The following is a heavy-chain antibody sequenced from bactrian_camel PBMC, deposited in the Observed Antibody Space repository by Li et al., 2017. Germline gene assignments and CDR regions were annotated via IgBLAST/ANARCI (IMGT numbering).Heavy chain of an antibody. CDR3: AADSSRGVPFRERGYPY. D-gene: IGHD5*01. J-gene: IGHJ4*01. CDR2: VRAGGNTL. V-gene: IGHV3-3*01. CDR1: GHTNLPYC. Sequence: HVQLVESGGGSVQAGGSLRLSCAASGHTNLPYCMDWFRQVPGKERELVAGVRAGGNTLIFADSAKGRFTISQDPTKNAVYLQMDSLTPEDTAMYYCAADSSRGVPFRERGYPYWGQGTQVTVS.